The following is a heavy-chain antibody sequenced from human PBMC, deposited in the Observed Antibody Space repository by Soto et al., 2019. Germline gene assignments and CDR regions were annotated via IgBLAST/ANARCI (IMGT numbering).Heavy chain of an antibody. D-gene: IGHD3-16*01. CDR3: AGDPASHYNDSHASSYP. CDR1: GGTFSTYT. V-gene: IGHV1-69*08. J-gene: IGHJ5*02. CDR2: IIPIIGLI. Sequence: QVQLVQSGAEVTKPGSSVKVSCKASGGTFSTYTITWVRQAPGQGLEWMGRIIPIIGLINYAQKFQGRVTSSADKFTGTAYMELTGLRSDVTAVYYCAGDPASHYNDSHASSYPWGQGTLVTVSS.